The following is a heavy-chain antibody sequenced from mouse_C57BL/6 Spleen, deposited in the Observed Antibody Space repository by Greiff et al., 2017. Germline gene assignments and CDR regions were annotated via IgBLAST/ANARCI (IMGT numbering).Heavy chain of an antibody. V-gene: IGHV8-8*01. CDR3: ARINYYGSSYFDY. Sequence: QVTLKESGPGILQPSQTLSLSCSFSGFSLSTFGMGVGWIRQPSGKGLEWLAHIWWDDDKYYNPALKSRRTISKDTSKNQGFLKIANVGTADTATYYCARINYYGSSYFDYWGQGTTLTVSS. CDR1: GFSLSTFGMG. D-gene: IGHD1-1*01. J-gene: IGHJ2*01. CDR2: IWWDDDK.